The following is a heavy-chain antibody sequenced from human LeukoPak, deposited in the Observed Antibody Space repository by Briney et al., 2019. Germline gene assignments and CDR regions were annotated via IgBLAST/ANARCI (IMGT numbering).Heavy chain of an antibody. CDR3: TRAPLATRNALDY. D-gene: IGHD5-24*01. Sequence: SGGSLRLSCAASGFTLSNYWMHWVRQAPGKGLVWVSRSNSDGSSTNYADSVKGRFTISRDNAKNTLYLQMNSLRAEDTAVYFCTRAPLATRNALDYWGQGTLVTVSS. V-gene: IGHV3-74*01. CDR2: SNSDGSST. J-gene: IGHJ4*02. CDR1: GFTLSNYW.